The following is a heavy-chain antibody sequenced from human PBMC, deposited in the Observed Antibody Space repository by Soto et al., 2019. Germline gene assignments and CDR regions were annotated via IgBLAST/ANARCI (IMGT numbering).Heavy chain of an antibody. J-gene: IGHJ4*02. V-gene: IGHV3-48*02. Sequence: GGSLRLSCVASGFTFSSYTMNWVRQAPGKGLEWVSYISSSSRTIYYADSVKGRFTISRDNAKNSLYLQMNSLRDGDTAVYYCAGAIVDIVAAINFDYWGQGTLVTVSS. CDR3: AGAIVDIVAAINFDY. CDR1: GFTFSSYT. CDR2: ISSSSRTI. D-gene: IGHD5-12*01.